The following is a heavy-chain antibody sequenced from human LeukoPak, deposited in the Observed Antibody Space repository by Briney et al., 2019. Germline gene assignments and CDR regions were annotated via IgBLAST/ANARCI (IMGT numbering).Heavy chain of an antibody. V-gene: IGHV3-74*01. D-gene: IGHD3-22*01. CDR1: GFTFSRYW. CDR2: INSDGSST. J-gene: IGHJ5*02. Sequence: GGSLRLSCAASGFTFSRYWMHWVRQAPGKGLVWVSRINSDGSSTNYADSVKGRFTISRDNAKNTLYLQMNSLRVDDTAVYYCASSSGGFNWFDPWGQGTLVTVSS. CDR3: ASSSGGFNWFDP.